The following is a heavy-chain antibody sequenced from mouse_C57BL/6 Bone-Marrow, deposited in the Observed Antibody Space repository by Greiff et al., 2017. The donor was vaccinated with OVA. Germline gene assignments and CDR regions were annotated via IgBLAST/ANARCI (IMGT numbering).Heavy chain of an antibody. CDR2: IDPENGDT. CDR1: GFNIKDDY. CDR3: TSWGYYGSRNY. Sequence: EVMLVESGAELVRPGASVKLSCTASGFNIKDDYMHWVKQRPEQGLEWIGWIDPENGDTESASKFPGKATITADTSANAAYLQLSSLTSEDTAVYYCTSWGYYGSRNYWGQGTTLTVSS. J-gene: IGHJ2*01. V-gene: IGHV14-4*01. D-gene: IGHD1-1*01.